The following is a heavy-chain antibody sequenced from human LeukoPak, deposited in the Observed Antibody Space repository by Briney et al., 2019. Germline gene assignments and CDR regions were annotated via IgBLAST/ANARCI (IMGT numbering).Heavy chain of an antibody. V-gene: IGHV3-9*01. CDR1: DSPFVGNA. D-gene: IGHD6-13*01. J-gene: IGHJ6*02. CDR3: AKDISGGYSSSWFKDFYYYYYGMDV. CDR2: IGWNSGGM. Sequence: GGSLRFSCEASDSPFVGNAMHWVRQAPGKGLKWASGIGWNSGGMGYADSVKGRFTISRDNAKNSLYLQMNSLRAEDTALYYCAKDISGGYSSSWFKDFYYYYYGMDVWGQGTTVTVSS.